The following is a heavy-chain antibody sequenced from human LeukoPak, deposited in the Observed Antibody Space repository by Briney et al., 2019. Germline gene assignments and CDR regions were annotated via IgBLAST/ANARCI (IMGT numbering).Heavy chain of an antibody. CDR3: ARDRRYYDDFYVMDV. Sequence: SETLSLTCTVSGGSISSYYWSWIRQPPGKGLEWIGYIYYSGSTNYNPSLKSRVTISVDTSKNQFSLKLSSVTAADTVVYYCARDRRYYDDFYVMDVWGQGTTVTVSS. V-gene: IGHV4-59*01. CDR2: IYYSGST. J-gene: IGHJ6*02. D-gene: IGHD3-22*01. CDR1: GGSISSYY.